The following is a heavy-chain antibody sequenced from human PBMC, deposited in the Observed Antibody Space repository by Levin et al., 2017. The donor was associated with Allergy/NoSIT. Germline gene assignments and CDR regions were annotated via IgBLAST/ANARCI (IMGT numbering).Heavy chain of an antibody. J-gene: IGHJ4*02. Sequence: GESLKISCAASGFTFSNSKMNWVRQAPGKGLEWVSGISTGSNFIYYADSVKGRFTISRDNAMESVFLQMNSLRTEDTAVYYCLSSGWYPDNWGQGTLVTVSS. CDR3: LSSGWYPDN. CDR1: GFTFSNSK. V-gene: IGHV3-21*01. D-gene: IGHD6-19*01. CDR2: ISTGSNFI.